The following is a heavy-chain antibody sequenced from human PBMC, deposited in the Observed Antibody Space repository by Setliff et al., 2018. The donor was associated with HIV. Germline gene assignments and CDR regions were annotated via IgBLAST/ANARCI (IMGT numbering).Heavy chain of an antibody. CDR3: ARRAYCSSTTCFDN. Sequence: TGGSLRLSCAASGFIFGDYAIHCVRQAPGKGLEWVAAVSYDGTKTYYADSVKGRFTLSRDNSKDTLYLQMNSLRAEDTAVYYCARRAYCSSTTCFDNWGQGTLVTVSS. V-gene: IGHV3-30*14. D-gene: IGHD2-2*01. CDR1: GFIFGDYA. CDR2: VSYDGTKT. J-gene: IGHJ4*02.